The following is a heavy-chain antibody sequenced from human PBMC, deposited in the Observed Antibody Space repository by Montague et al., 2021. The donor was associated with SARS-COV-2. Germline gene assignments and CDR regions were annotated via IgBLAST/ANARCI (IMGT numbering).Heavy chain of an antibody. CDR1: GGSFNDYY. D-gene: IGHD3-22*01. V-gene: IGHV4-34*01. Sequence: SETLSLTCAVYGGSFNDYYWRWVRQPPGKGLEWIGQITHSGSINYSPSLQDRVTMSVDKSKNQFSLKLRSTTAADTAAYYCARGQVGITVILVVIGYSYYFDSWGRGTLVTVSS. J-gene: IGHJ4*02. CDR2: ITHSGSI. CDR3: ARGQVGITVILVVIGYSYYFDS.